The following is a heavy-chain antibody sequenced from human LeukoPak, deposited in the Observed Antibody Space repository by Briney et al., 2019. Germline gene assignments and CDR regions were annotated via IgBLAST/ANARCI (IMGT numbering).Heavy chain of an antibody. J-gene: IGHJ4*02. CDR1: GFTFSNSG. V-gene: IGHV3-33*01. CDR2: IWYDGSNK. CDR3: VAARADFDY. D-gene: IGHD2-15*01. Sequence: PGGSLRLSCAASGFTFSNSGMHWVRQAPGKGLEWVAIIWYDGSNKYYVDSVKGRFTISRDNSKNTLYLQMNSLGAEDTAVYYCVAARADFDYWGQGTLVTVSS.